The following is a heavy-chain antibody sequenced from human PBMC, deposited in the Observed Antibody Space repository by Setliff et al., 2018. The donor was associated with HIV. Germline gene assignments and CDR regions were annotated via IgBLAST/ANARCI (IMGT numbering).Heavy chain of an antibody. Sequence: PSETLSLTCTVSGGSITRTPYYWGWIRQPPGKGLEWIGYVSHTGYTYYNPSLRSRLGMSLDISNNQFSLDLSFVTATDTAVYYCASRVYYYDSSGYLREEGFDPWGQGTLVTVSS. D-gene: IGHD3-22*01. CDR2: VSHTGYT. CDR3: ASRVYYYDSSGYLREEGFDP. CDR1: GGSITRTPYY. V-gene: IGHV4-39*07. J-gene: IGHJ5*02.